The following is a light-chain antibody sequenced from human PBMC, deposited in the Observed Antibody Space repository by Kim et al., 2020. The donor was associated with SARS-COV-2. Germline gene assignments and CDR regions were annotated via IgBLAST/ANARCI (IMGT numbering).Light chain of an antibody. CDR2: GAS. CDR1: QSVSSN. J-gene: IGKJ1*01. Sequence: SPGERATLSCRASQSVSSNLAWYQQKPGQAPRLLIYGASTRATGIPARFSGSGSGTEFTLTISSLQSEDFAVYYCQQYNNWPLWTFGQGTKVDIK. V-gene: IGKV3-15*01. CDR3: QQYNNWPLWT.